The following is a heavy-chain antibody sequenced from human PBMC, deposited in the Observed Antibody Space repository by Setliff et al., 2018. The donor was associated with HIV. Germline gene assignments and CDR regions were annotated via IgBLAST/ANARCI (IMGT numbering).Heavy chain of an antibody. D-gene: IGHD5-12*01. J-gene: IGHJ6*02. CDR3: ARDSAIVTTIIDHYYGMDV. CDR2: INAGNGNT. CDR1: GYTFTDYA. Sequence: ASVKVSCKASGYTFTDYAIYWMRQAPGQRLEWLGWINAGNGNTEYSQNFQGRVTISRDTSASTAYMDLSSLRTADTAVYYCARDSAIVTTIIDHYYGMDVWGQGTTVTVS. V-gene: IGHV1-3*01.